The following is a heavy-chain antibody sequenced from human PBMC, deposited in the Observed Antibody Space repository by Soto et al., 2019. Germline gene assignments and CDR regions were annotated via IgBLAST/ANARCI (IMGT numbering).Heavy chain of an antibody. CDR2: IYHDGST. CDR3: ARGSGNYGH. V-gene: IGHV4-38-2*01. Sequence: SETLSLTCVVSDYSISNGYYWAWIRQPPGKGLEWIGSIYHDGSTYYNPSLKSRLTISVDTSENQFSLKLTSATAADTAVHYCARGSGNYGHWGQGILVTVSS. CDR1: DYSISNGYY. D-gene: IGHD3-3*01. J-gene: IGHJ4*02.